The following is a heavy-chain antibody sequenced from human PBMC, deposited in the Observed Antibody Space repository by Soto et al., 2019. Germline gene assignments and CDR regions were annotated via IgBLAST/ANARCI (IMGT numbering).Heavy chain of an antibody. CDR3: ARGGQHFRNPLWDNYYYGMDV. CDR2: INQEGSEK. CDR1: GFTFSKYW. D-gene: IGHD3-16*01. J-gene: IGHJ6*02. Sequence: EAQLVESGGGSVQPGGSLRLSCTASGFTFSKYWMSWVSQAPGKGLEWVANINQEGSEKDYVDSVKGRFTISRDYAKNSLFLQMSSLRAEDTAVYYCARGGQHFRNPLWDNYYYGMDVWGQGTTVTVSS. V-gene: IGHV3-7*05.